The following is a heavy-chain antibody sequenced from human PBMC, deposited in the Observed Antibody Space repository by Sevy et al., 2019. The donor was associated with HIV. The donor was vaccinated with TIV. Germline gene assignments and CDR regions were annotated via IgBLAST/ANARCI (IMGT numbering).Heavy chain of an antibody. D-gene: IGHD1-1*01. CDR3: ALERLSSAVAEYFHN. J-gene: IGHJ1*01. CDR1: GFTFNFFS. Sequence: LALTCAASGFTFNFFSMHWVRQAPGKGLEWVATISFDGSNEHYADSVKGRFTISRDNSKNSLFLQMNSLRADDSAVYYCALERLSSAVAEYFHNWGQGTLVTVSS. V-gene: IGHV3-30-3*01. CDR2: ISFDGSNE.